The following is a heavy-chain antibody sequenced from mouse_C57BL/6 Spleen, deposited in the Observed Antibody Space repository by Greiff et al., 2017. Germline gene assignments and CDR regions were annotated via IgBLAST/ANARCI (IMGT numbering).Heavy chain of an antibody. V-gene: IGHV1-22*01. D-gene: IGHD1-1*01. CDR2: INPNNGGT. CDR1: GYTFTDYN. J-gene: IGHJ2*01. Sequence: VQLKESGPELVKPGASVKMSCKASGYTFTDYNMHWVKQSHGKSLEWIGYINPNNGGTSYNQKFKGKATLTVNKSSSTAYMELRSLTSEDSAVYYCARLGHSITTVVATGFDYWGQGTTLTVSS. CDR3: ARLGHSITTVVATGFDY.